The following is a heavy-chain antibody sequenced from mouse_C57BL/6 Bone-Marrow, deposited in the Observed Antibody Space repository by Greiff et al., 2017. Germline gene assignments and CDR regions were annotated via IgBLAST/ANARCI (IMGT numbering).Heavy chain of an antibody. CDR3: ARFPSPYYYGSSFYFDY. CDR2: IDPEDGET. D-gene: IGHD1-1*01. Sequence: DVKLQESGAELVKPGASVKLSCTASGFNIKDYYMHWVKQRTEQGLEWIGRIDPEDGETKYAPKFQGKATITADTSSNTAYLQLSSLTSEDTAVYYCARFPSPYYYGSSFYFDYWGQGTTLTVSS. J-gene: IGHJ2*01. V-gene: IGHV14-2*01. CDR1: GFNIKDYY.